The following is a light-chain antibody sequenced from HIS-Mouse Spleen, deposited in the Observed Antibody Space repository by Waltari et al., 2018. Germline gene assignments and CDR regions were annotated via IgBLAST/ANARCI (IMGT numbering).Light chain of an antibody. CDR1: PSVLYSSNNKNY. J-gene: IGKJ2*01. V-gene: IGKV4-1*01. CDR3: QQYYSTPPYT. CDR2: WAS. Sequence: DIVMTQSPDSLAVSLGERATINCKSSPSVLYSSNNKNYLAWYQQKPRQPPKLLIYWASTRESGVPDRFSGSGSGTDFTLTISSLQAEDVAVYYCQQYYSTPPYTFGQGTKLEIK.